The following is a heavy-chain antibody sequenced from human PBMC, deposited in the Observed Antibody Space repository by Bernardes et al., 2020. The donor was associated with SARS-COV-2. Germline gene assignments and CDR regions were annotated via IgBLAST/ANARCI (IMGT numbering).Heavy chain of an antibody. D-gene: IGHD6-13*01. Sequence: SGPTLLKPTQTVTLTCTFSGFSLTTSAVGVGWIRQPPGKALEWLAVIDWDDDKRYSPSLKSRLTITKDTSKHQVVLTMTNMDPVDTATYFCAHQLGAAGMWYFDYWGQGTLVTVSS. CDR2: IDWDDDK. J-gene: IGHJ4*02. V-gene: IGHV2-5*02. CDR3: AHQLGAAGMWYFDY. CDR1: GFSLTTSAVG.